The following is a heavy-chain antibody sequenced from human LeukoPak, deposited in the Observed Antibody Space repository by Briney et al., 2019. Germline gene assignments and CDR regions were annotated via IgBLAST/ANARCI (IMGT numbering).Heavy chain of an antibody. CDR1: GFTFSSYE. D-gene: IGHD3-16*02. CDR3: ARHDSFIPY. J-gene: IGHJ4*02. Sequence: GGSLRLSCAASGFTFSSYEMNWARQAPGNGLEWASYISSSGSTIYYADSVKGGYTISRENAKNSLYLQMTGLRAEDTAVYFGARHDSFIPYWGQGTLVTVTS. CDR2: ISSSGSTI. V-gene: IGHV3-48*03.